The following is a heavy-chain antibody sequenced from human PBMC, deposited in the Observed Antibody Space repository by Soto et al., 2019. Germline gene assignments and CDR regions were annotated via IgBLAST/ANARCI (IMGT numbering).Heavy chain of an antibody. CDR2: ISGSGGST. Sequence: GGSLRLSCAASGFTFSSYAMSWVRQAPGKGLEWVSAISGSGGSTYYADSVKGRFTISRDNSKNTLYLQMNSLRAEDTAVYYCANGETIGNAFDIWGQGTMVTVSS. CDR3: ANGETIGNAFDI. CDR1: GFTFSSYA. J-gene: IGHJ3*02. V-gene: IGHV3-23*01.